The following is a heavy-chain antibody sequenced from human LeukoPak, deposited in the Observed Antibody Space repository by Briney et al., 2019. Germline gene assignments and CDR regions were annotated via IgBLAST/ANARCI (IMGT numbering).Heavy chain of an antibody. Sequence: PGGSLRLSCAASGFTFSSYWMSWVRQAPGKGLEWVANIKQDGSEKYYVDSVKGRFTISRDNAKNSLYLQMNSLRAEDTAVYYCARDGAIAAAGTRYWGQGTLVTVSS. CDR1: GFTFSSYW. J-gene: IGHJ4*02. CDR2: IKQDGSEK. V-gene: IGHV3-7*01. CDR3: ARDGAIAAAGTRY. D-gene: IGHD6-13*01.